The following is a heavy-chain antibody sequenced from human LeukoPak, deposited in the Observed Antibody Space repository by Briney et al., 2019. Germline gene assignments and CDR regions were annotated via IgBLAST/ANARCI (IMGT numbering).Heavy chain of an antibody. V-gene: IGHV3-30-3*01. CDR1: GFTFSSYA. CDR3: ASSGWSLPLYYYYGMDV. CDR2: ISYDGSNK. D-gene: IGHD6-19*01. J-gene: IGHJ6*02. Sequence: PGRSLRLSCAASGFTFSSYAMHWVRQAPGKGLEWVAVISYDGSNKYYADSMKGRFTISRDNSKNTLYLQMNSLRAEDTAVYYCASSGWSLPLYYYYGMDVWGQGTTVTVSS.